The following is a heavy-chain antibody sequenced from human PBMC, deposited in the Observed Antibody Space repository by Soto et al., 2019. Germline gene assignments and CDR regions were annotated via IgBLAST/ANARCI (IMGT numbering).Heavy chain of an antibody. V-gene: IGHV3-30*18. CDR2: ISYDGGNK. CDR3: AKDMGIYGRWGLDH. D-gene: IGHD3-10*01. CDR1: GFTFSNYG. Sequence: PGGSLRLSCAASGFTFSNYGMHWVRQAPGKGLEWLTVISYDGGNKNYPDSVKGRFTISRDNSKNTLYLQMNSLRADDTAVYFCAKDMGIYGRWGLDHWGQGTLVTVSS. J-gene: IGHJ4*02.